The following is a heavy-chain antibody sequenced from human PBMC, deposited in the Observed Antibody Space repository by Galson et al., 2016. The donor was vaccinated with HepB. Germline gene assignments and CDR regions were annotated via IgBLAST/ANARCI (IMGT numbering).Heavy chain of an antibody. D-gene: IGHD3-9*01. CDR2: VTGSGVST. CDR1: GFSFSNFA. Sequence: SLRLSCAASGFSFSNFAMNWVRQAPGKGLEWVSGVTGSGVSTFNSNSVKGRFTISRDNAKNILYLQMDSLRADDTAVYYCAKDEPPAISWGQGTLVTVSS. V-gene: IGHV3-23*01. CDR3: AKDEPPAIS. J-gene: IGHJ4*02.